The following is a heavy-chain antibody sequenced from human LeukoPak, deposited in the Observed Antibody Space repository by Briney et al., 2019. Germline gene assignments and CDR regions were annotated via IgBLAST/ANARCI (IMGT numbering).Heavy chain of an antibody. J-gene: IGHJ6*03. Sequence: PSETLSLTCSVSGASFSTNYGSWIRQPPGRGLEWIGYVFDSGSTNYNPSLKSRVTISVDTSTKQFSLRLSSVTAADTAVYYCARLYQQSKWKYYYYYMDVWGKGTAVTVSS. CDR2: VFDSGST. CDR1: GASFSTNY. V-gene: IGHV4-59*01. D-gene: IGHD1-1*01. CDR3: ARLYQQSKWKYYYYYMDV.